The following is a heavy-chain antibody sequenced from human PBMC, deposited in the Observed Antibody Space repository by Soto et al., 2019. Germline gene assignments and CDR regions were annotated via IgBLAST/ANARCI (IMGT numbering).Heavy chain of an antibody. CDR2: SYHGGSS. V-gene: IGHV4-30-2*06. Sequence: SETLSLTCTFSVGSINSAGHSCGWFRQSPGKGLEWIGYSYHGGSSYYNPSLQSRVTISVDRSKAQFYLTLTSVTAADTAVYFCARASYYDWCFELWGLGTPVTVS. CDR3: ARASYYDWCFEL. CDR1: VGSINSAGHS. D-gene: IGHD3-9*01. J-gene: IGHJ4*02.